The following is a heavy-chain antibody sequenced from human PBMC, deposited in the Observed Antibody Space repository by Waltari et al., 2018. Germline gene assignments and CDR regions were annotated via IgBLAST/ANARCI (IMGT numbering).Heavy chain of an antibody. J-gene: IGHJ4*02. D-gene: IGHD1-1*01. CDR1: GFTLRNYW. Sequence: EVQLVESGGGLAHPGGSLTLSCVGSGFTLRNYWMTWVRQAPGKGLEGVATMNKDGSERDYVDSVRGRFIISKDDAKNSLSLEMNILAVEDTAIYYCARDSPDKHWKFFGNDHWGQGTLVNVSP. V-gene: IGHV3-7*01. CDR2: MNKDGSER. CDR3: ARDSPDKHWKFFGNDH.